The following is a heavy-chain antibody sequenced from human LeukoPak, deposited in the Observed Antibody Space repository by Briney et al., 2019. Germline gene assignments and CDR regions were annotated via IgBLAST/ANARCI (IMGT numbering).Heavy chain of an antibody. CDR1: GFPFSSYG. V-gene: IGHV3-30*02. CDR3: AKDRGWELLLWDAFDI. Sequence: GGSLRLSCAASGFPFSSYGMHWVRQAPGKGLEWVTFIRSDGSDKYYADSVKGRFTISRDNSKNTLYLQMNSLRAEDTAVYYCAKDRGWELLLWDAFDIWGQGTMVTVSS. CDR2: IRSDGSDK. J-gene: IGHJ3*02. D-gene: IGHD1-26*01.